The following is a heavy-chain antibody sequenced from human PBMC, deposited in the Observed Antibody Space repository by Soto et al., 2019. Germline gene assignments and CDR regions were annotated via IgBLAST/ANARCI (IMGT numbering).Heavy chain of an antibody. CDR3: AKPYLLVQSGGYSFDY. CDR1: GFTFDDYA. Sequence: EVQLVESGGGLVQPGRSLRLSCAASGFTFDDYAMHWVRQAPGKGLEWVSGIRWNSGSIGYAASGKGRFTISRDNAKNSHYMQMNSLRDEDTALYSCAKPYLLVQSGGYSFDYWGQGTLVTVSS. D-gene: IGHD2-8*02. J-gene: IGHJ4*02. V-gene: IGHV3-9*01. CDR2: IRWNSGSI.